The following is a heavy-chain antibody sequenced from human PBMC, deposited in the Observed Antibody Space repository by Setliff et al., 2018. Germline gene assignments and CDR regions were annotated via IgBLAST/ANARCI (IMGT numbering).Heavy chain of an antibody. CDR3: ATLLYGRGWYRYFES. D-gene: IGHD6-19*01. Sequence: GGSLRLSCSASGFTFSDYTMTWVRQAPGKGLEWVSFIRGTSSHIYYADSVKGRFTISRDNADNSLYLQMNSLTTDDTAVYFCATLLYGRGWYRYFESWGQGTLVTVSS. CDR1: GFTFSDYT. CDR2: IRGTSSHI. V-gene: IGHV3-21*01. J-gene: IGHJ4*02.